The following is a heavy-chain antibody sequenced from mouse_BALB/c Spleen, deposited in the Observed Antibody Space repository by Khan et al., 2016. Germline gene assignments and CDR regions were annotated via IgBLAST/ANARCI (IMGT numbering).Heavy chain of an antibody. CDR1: GFTFSDYY. CDR2: IRDGGSYT. V-gene: IGHV5-4*02. Sequence: EVELVESGGGLVKPGVPLKLSCAASGFTFSDYYMYWVRHTPEQRLEWVATIRDGGSYTYYPDSVEGRFTISIDNAKNNRYLQMTSLKSADTSMSYCARSYGNYGYFDVWGEGTTVTVSS. D-gene: IGHD2-1*01. J-gene: IGHJ1*01. CDR3: ARSYGNYGYFDV.